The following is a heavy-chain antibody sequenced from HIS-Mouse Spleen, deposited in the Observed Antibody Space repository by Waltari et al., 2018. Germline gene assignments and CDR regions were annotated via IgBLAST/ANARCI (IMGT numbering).Heavy chain of an antibody. CDR2: IWYDGSNK. Sequence: KGLEWVAVIWYDGSNKYYADSVKGRFTISRDNSKNTLYLQMNSLRAEDTAVYYCAKDDYYDSSGYYLDYWGQGTLVTVSS. J-gene: IGHJ4*02. V-gene: IGHV3-33*06. D-gene: IGHD3-22*01. CDR3: AKDDYYDSSGYYLDY.